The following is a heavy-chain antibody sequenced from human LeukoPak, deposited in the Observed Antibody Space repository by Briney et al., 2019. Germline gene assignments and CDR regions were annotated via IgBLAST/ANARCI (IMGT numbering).Heavy chain of an antibody. J-gene: IGHJ4*02. CDR3: ARDSRPLSGGSWHDY. CDR2: INHSGST. CDR1: GGSFSGYY. D-gene: IGHD2-15*01. V-gene: IGHV4-34*01. Sequence: SETLSLTCAVYGGSFSGYYWSWIRQPPGKGLEWIGEINHSGSTYYNPSLKSRLTISVDTSKNQFSLKLSSVTAADTAVYYCARDSRPLSGGSWHDYWGQGTLVTVSS.